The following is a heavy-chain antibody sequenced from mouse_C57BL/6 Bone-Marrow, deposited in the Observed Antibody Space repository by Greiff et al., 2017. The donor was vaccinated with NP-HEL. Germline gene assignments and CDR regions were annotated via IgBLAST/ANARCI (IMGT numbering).Heavy chain of an antibody. J-gene: IGHJ2*01. Sequence: EVQLVESGPELVKPGASVKISCKASGYTFTDYYMNWVKQSHGKSLEWIGDINPNNGGTSYNQKFKGKATLTVDKSSSTAYMELRSLTSEDSAVYYCAREGIYYYGSSYFDYWGQGTTLTVSS. CDR2: INPNNGGT. D-gene: IGHD1-1*01. CDR3: AREGIYYYGSSYFDY. V-gene: IGHV1-26*01. CDR1: GYTFTDYY.